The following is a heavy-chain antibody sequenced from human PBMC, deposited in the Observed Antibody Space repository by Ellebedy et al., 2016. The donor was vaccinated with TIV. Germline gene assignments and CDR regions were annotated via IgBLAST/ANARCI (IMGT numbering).Heavy chain of an antibody. J-gene: IGHJ3*02. CDR2: IWYDGSNK. V-gene: IGHV3-33*01. CDR3: ARCSTSSDAFDI. CDR1: GFTFSSYG. D-gene: IGHD2-2*01. Sequence: GGSLRLXXAASGFTFSSYGMHWVRQAPGKGLEWVAVIWYDGSNKYYADSVKGRFTISRDNSKNTLYLQMNSLRAEDTAVYYCARCSTSSDAFDIWGQGTMVTVSS.